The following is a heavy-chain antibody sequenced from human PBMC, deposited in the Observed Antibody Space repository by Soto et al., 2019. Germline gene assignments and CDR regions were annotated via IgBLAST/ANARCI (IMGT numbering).Heavy chain of an antibody. D-gene: IGHD4-17*01. J-gene: IGHJ1*01. CDR3: ARVPDYGDRAEYFQH. V-gene: IGHV4-30-4*01. CDR1: GGSISSGDYY. CDR2: IYYSGST. Sequence: QVQLQESGPGLVKPSQTLSLTCTVSGGSISSGDYYWSWIRRPPGKGLEWIGYIYYSGSTYYNPSLKSRVTISVDTSKNQFSLKLSSVTAADTAVYYCARVPDYGDRAEYFQHWGQGTLVTVSS.